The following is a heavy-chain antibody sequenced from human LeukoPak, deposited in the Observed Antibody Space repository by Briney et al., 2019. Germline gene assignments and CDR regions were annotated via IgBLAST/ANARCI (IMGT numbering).Heavy chain of an antibody. D-gene: IGHD5-12*01. V-gene: IGHV4-34*01. Sequence: SETLSLTCVVYGGSFSGYYWTWLRQPPGKGLEWIGEINHRGTTTYNPSLKSRVTISVDTPKNKFSLKLNSVTAADTAVYYCARVDIVTTNWFDPWGQGTLVIVSP. J-gene: IGHJ5*02. CDR2: INHRGTT. CDR3: ARVDIVTTNWFDP. CDR1: GGSFSGYY.